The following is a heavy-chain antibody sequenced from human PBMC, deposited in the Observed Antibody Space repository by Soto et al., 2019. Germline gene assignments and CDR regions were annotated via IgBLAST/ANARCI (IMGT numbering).Heavy chain of an antibody. J-gene: IGHJ3*02. CDR3: ATADGDYGHDAFDI. Sequence: ASVKVSCKVSGYTLTELSMHWVRQAPGKGLEWMGGFDPEDGETIYAQKFQGRVTMTEDTSTDTAYMELSSLRSEDTAVYYCATADGDYGHDAFDIWGQGTMVTVSS. V-gene: IGHV1-24*01. D-gene: IGHD4-17*01. CDR1: GYTLTELS. CDR2: FDPEDGET.